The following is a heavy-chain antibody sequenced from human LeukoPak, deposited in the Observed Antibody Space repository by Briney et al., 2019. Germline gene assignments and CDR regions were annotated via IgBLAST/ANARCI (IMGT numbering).Heavy chain of an antibody. J-gene: IGHJ4*02. V-gene: IGHV3-30*02. CDR1: GFTFSSYG. CDR2: IRYDGSNK. CDR3: AKDAKYCSSTSCYQYFDY. Sequence: GGSLRLSCAASGFTFSSYGMHWVRQAPGKGLEWVAFIRYDGSNKYYADSVKGRFTISRDNSKNTLYLQMNSLRAEDTAVYYCAKDAKYCSSTSCYQYFDYWGQGTLVTVSS. D-gene: IGHD2-2*01.